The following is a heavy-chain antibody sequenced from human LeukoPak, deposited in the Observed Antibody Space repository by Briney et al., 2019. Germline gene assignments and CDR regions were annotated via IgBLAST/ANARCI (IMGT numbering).Heavy chain of an antibody. Sequence: SETLSLTCTVSGGSIGWDYWSWIRQSAGKGLEWIGRIYKSGSTNYNPSFRSRVTMSVDTSKNQFSLNVTSVTAADAAVYYCAREEYFQDSNGYSYYFHSWGQGSLVTVSS. J-gene: IGHJ4*02. CDR1: GGSIGWDY. CDR2: IYKSGST. CDR3: AREEYFQDSNGYSYYFHS. V-gene: IGHV4-4*07. D-gene: IGHD3-22*01.